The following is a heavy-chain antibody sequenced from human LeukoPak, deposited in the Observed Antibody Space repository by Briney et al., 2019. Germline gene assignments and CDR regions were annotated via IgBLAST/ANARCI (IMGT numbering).Heavy chain of an antibody. CDR2: IYHSGST. J-gene: IGHJ4*02. Sequence: SETLSLTCTVSGGAISSSSYYWGWIRQPPGKGLEWIGYIYHSGSTYYNPSLKSRVTISVDRSKNQFSLKLSSVTAADTAVYYCARGKNSGSYAVPFDYWGQGTLVTVSS. CDR3: ARGKNSGSYAVPFDY. D-gene: IGHD1-26*01. CDR1: GGAISSSSYY. V-gene: IGHV4-30-2*01.